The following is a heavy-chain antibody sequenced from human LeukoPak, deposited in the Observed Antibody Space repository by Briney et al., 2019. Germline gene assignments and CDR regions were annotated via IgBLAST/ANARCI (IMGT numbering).Heavy chain of an antibody. CDR3: AGEAGRYCSGGSCPMGY. CDR1: GYTFTGYY. V-gene: IGHV1-2*02. J-gene: IGHJ4*02. D-gene: IGHD2-15*01. Sequence: ASVKVSCKASGYTFTGYYMHWVRQAPGQGLEWMGWINPNSGGTNYAQKFQGRVTMTRDTSISTAYMELSRLRSDDTAAYYCAGEAGRYCSGGSCPMGYWGQGTLVTVSS. CDR2: INPNSGGT.